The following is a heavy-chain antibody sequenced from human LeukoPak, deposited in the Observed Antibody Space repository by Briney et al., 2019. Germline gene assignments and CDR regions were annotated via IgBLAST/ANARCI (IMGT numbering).Heavy chain of an antibody. V-gene: IGHV4-34*01. CDR3: ARAYRRRGSYFGY. J-gene: IGHJ4*02. CDR1: GGSFSGYY. D-gene: IGHD1-26*01. CDR2: INHSGST. Sequence: PSETLSLTCAVYGGSFSGYYWIWIRQPPGKGLEWIGEINHSGSTNYNPSLKSRVTISVDTSKNQFSLKLSSVTAADTAVYYCARAYRRRGSYFGYWGQGTLVSVSS.